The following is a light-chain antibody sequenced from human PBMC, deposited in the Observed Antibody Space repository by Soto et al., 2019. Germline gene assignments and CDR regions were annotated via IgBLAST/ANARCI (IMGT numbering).Light chain of an antibody. J-gene: IGLJ1*01. CDR1: SSDVGGNKY. CDR2: DVS. Sequence: QSVLTQPASVSGSPGQSITISCTGTSSDVGGNKYVSWYQQHPGKAPKLIIYDVSNRASGVSDRFSGSKSGNTASLTISGLQAEDEADYYCSSYNSTTSSTVFGPGTKVTVL. V-gene: IGLV2-14*01. CDR3: SSYNSTTSSTV.